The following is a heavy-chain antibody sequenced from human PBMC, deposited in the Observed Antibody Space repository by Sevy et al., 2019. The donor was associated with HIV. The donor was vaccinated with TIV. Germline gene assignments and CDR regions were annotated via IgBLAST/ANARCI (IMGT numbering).Heavy chain of an antibody. V-gene: IGHV1-8*01. CDR1: GCTFTSYD. J-gene: IGHJ6*02. CDR2: MNPDSGKR. Sequence: ASVKVSCKTSGCTFTSYDINWVRQATGQGLEWMGWMNPDSGKRGYALKFQGRVTMTTNTSMSTAYMELRSLRSEDSAVYYCARADLDSSTFFYYYGMDVWGQGTTVTVSS. CDR3: ARADLDSSTFFYYYGMDV. D-gene: IGHD6-13*01.